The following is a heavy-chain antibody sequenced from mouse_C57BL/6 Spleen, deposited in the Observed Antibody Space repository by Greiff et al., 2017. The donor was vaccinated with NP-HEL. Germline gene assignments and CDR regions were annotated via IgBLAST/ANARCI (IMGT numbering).Heavy chain of an antibody. J-gene: IGHJ1*03. CDR2: IDPSDSYT. CDR1: GYTFTSYW. D-gene: IGHD1-1*01. V-gene: IGHV1-69*01. Sequence: QVQLQQPGAELVMPGASVKLSCKASGYTFTSYWMHWVKQRPGQGLEWIGEIDPSDSYTNYNQKFKGKSTLTVDKSSSTAYMQLSSLTSEDSAVYYCARCYYGSSSYWYFDVWGTGTTVTVPS. CDR3: ARCYYGSSSYWYFDV.